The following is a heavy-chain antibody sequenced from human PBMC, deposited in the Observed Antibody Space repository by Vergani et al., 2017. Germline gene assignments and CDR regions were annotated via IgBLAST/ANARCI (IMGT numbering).Heavy chain of an antibody. V-gene: IGHV3-48*04. J-gene: IGHJ3*02. CDR1: GFTFTAHG. Sequence: EVQLLESGGGSAQPGEPLRLSCVASGFTFTAHGLNWVRQAPGKGLEWVSYISSSGSTIFHADSVKGRFTISRDSANKSLYLQMTSLKSEDTAMYYCARDVVVTATAGFRDAFDIWGQGTMVTVSS. D-gene: IGHD2-21*02. CDR2: ISSSGSTI. CDR3: ARDVVVTATAGFRDAFDI.